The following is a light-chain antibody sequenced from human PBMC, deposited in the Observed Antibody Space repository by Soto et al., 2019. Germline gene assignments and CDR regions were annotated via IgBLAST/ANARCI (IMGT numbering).Light chain of an antibody. J-gene: IGKJ4*01. CDR1: QDIRYG. CDR3: QHRNGYPLT. Sequence: DVQLTQSPSSLSASVGDRVTITCRAGQDIRYGLAWYQQKPGRAPKRLIYAASTLQSGVPSRFSGSGSPTEFTLTISSLQAEDFATYCCQHRNGYPLTFGGGTKVEIK. CDR2: AAS. V-gene: IGKV1-17*01.